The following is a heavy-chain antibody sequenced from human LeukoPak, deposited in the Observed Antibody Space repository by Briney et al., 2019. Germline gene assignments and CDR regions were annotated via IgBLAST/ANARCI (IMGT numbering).Heavy chain of an antibody. Sequence: PGGSLRLSCAASGFTFSSYWMIWVRQAPGKGPEWVANIKKDGSQTYYVDSVKGRFTISRDNAKNSLYLQMNSLRAEDTAVYYCARDRLSGRRESPHVWGQGNTVTVSS. V-gene: IGHV3-7*01. CDR2: IKKDGSQT. CDR1: GFTFSSYW. J-gene: IGHJ6*02. D-gene: IGHD3-16*02. CDR3: ARDRLSGRRESPHV.